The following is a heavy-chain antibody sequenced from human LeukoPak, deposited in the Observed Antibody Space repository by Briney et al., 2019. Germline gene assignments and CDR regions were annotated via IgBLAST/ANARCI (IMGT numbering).Heavy chain of an antibody. CDR3: ARLGDNDSSGYYLYYFDY. CDR2: INHSGST. Sequence: SETLSLTCAVYGGSFSGYYWSWIRQPPGKGLEWIGEINHSGSTNYNPSLKSRVTISVDTSKNQFSLKLSSVTAADTAVYYCARLGDNDSSGYYLYYFDYWGQGTLVTVSS. CDR1: GGSFSGYY. D-gene: IGHD3-22*01. J-gene: IGHJ4*02. V-gene: IGHV4-34*01.